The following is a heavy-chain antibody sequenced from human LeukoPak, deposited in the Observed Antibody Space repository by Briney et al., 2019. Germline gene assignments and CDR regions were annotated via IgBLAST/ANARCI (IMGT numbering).Heavy chain of an antibody. D-gene: IGHD6-13*01. J-gene: IGHJ5*02. V-gene: IGHV4-30-4*08. Sequence: SQTLSLTCTVSGGSISSGDYYWSWIRQPPGKGLEWLGYIYYSGSTYYNPSLKSRVTISVDTSKNQFSLKLSSVTAADTAVYYCARAGIAAAGTWFDPWGQGTLVTVSS. CDR2: IYYSGST. CDR3: ARAGIAAAGTWFDP. CDR1: GGSISSGDYY.